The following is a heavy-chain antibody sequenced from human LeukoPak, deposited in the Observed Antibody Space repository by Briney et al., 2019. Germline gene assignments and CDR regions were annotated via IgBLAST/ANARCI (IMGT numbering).Heavy chain of an antibody. Sequence: ASVKVSCKTSGYSFTGYHIHWVRQAPGQGLEWMGWINPNSGGTNYAQKFQGRVTMTRDTSISTAYMELSRLRSDDTAVYYCASSRFLEWLIDYWGQGTLVTVSS. CDR3: ASSRFLEWLIDY. V-gene: IGHV1-2*02. J-gene: IGHJ4*02. CDR1: GYSFTGYH. CDR2: INPNSGGT. D-gene: IGHD3-3*01.